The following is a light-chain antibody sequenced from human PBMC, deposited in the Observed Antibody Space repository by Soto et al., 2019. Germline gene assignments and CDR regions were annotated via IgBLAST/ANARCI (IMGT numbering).Light chain of an antibody. CDR1: SSNIGSHT. V-gene: IGLV1-44*01. J-gene: IGLJ2*01. Sequence: QSVLTQPPSASGTPGQRVTISCSGSSSNIGSHTVNWYQQLPGTAPKLLIYSDNQRPSGVPDRFSGSKSGTSASQAISGLQSEDEADYYCATWDDSLNVVVFGGGTKLTVL. CDR2: SDN. CDR3: ATWDDSLNVVV.